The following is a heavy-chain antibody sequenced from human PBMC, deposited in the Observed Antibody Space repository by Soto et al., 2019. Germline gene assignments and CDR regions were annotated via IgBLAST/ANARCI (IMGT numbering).Heavy chain of an antibody. Sequence: GGSLRLSCAASVFTFSSYGMHCVRHAPGKWLEWVAVIWYDGSNKYYADSVKGRFTISRDNSKNTLYLQMNSLRAEDTAVYYCARARNLGGGGAFDIWGQGTIISVTS. D-gene: IGHD2-15*01. J-gene: IGHJ3*02. CDR2: IWYDGSNK. V-gene: IGHV3-33*01. CDR1: VFTFSSYG. CDR3: ARARNLGGGGAFDI.